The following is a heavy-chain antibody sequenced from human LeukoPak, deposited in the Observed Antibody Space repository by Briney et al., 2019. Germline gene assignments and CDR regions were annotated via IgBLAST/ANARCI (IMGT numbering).Heavy chain of an antibody. V-gene: IGHV1-18*01. CDR2: ISAYNGNT. J-gene: IGHJ4*02. CDR1: GYTFTSYG. D-gene: IGHD3-10*01. CDR3: ARIGTYYYGSGRAGDYFDY. Sequence: ASVKVSCKASGYTFTSYGISWVRQAPGQGLEWMGWISAYNGNTNYAQKLQGRVTMTTDTSTSTAYMEVRSLRSDDTAVYYCARIGTYYYGSGRAGDYFDYWGQGTLVTVSS.